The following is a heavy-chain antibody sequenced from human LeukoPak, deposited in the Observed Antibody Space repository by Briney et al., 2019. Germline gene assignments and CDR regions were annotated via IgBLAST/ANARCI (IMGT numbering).Heavy chain of an antibody. CDR3: ARGLPFSKGSCYTP. CDR1: GYTFTSYD. V-gene: IGHV1-8*01. D-gene: IGHD2-2*02. J-gene: IGHJ5*02. Sequence: ASVKVFCKASGYTFTSYDINWVRQATGQGLEWMGWMNPNSGNTGYAQKFQGRVTMTRSTSISTAYMELSSLRSEDTAVYYCARGLPFSKGSCYTPWGQGTLVTVSS. CDR2: MNPNSGNT.